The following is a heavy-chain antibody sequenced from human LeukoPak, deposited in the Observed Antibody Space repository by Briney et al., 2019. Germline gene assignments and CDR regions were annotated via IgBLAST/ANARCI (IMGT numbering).Heavy chain of an antibody. CDR2: ISSTSTFI. J-gene: IGHJ6*03. Sequence: PGGSLRLSCAASGFTFSRYSMNWVRQAPGKGLEWVASISSTSTFIYSADSVKGRFTISRDTAKNSLFLQMNSLRAEDTAIYYCARDYFDSSDYPQTYYYYFMDVGGKGTTLTDSS. CDR1: GFTFSRYS. D-gene: IGHD3-22*01. V-gene: IGHV3-21*01. CDR3: ARDYFDSSDYPQTYYYYFMDV.